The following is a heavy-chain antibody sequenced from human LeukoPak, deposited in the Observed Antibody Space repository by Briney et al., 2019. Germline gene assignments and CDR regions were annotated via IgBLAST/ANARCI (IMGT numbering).Heavy chain of an antibody. D-gene: IGHD3-22*01. J-gene: IGHJ4*02. CDR1: GGSISSSSYY. CDR2: IYYSGST. V-gene: IGHV4-39*07. Sequence: KTSETLSLTCTVSGGSISSSSYYWGWIRQPPGKGLEWIGSIYYSGSTYYNPSLKSRVTISVDTSKNQFSLKLSSVTAADTAVYYCARYQHYYDSSGYFDYWGQGTLVTVSS. CDR3: ARYQHYYDSSGYFDY.